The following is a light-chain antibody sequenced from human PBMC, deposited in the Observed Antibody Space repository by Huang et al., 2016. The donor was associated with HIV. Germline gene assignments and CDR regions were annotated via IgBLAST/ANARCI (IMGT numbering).Light chain of an antibody. CDR3: QQSYSTPYT. Sequence: DIQMTQSPSSLSASVGDRVTITCRASQSISSYLYWYQQKPWKAPKLLIYAASSLQSGVPSMFSGSGSGTDFTLTISSLQPEDFATYYCQQSYSTPYTFGQGTKLEI. CDR1: QSISSY. CDR2: AAS. J-gene: IGKJ2*01. V-gene: IGKV1-39*01.